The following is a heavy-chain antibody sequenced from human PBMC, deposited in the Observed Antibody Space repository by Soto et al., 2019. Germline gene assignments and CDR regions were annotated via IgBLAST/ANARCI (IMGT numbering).Heavy chain of an antibody. D-gene: IGHD2-2*01. CDR1: GGSFSGYY. V-gene: IGHV4-34*01. CDR3: ARSVSIVVVPAALPYYYYGMDV. CDR2: INHSGST. Sequence: QVQLQQWGAGLLKPSETLSLTCAVYGGSFSGYYWSWIRQPPGKGLEWIGEINHSGSTNYNPSLKSRVTISVDTSKNQFSLKLSSVTAADTAVYYCARSVSIVVVPAALPYYYYGMDVWGQGTTVTVSS. J-gene: IGHJ6*02.